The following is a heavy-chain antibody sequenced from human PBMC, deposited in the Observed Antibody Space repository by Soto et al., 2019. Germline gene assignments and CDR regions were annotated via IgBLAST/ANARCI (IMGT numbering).Heavy chain of an antibody. CDR2: ISGSGGST. J-gene: IGHJ4*02. Sequence: GWSLRLSCAASGFTFSSYAMSWVRQAPGKGLEWVSAISGSGGSTYYADSVKGRFTISRDNSKNTLYLQMNSLRAEDTAVYYCAKGIRDSLRWSALDYWGQGTMVTVYS. D-gene: IGHD4-17*01. CDR1: GFTFSSYA. V-gene: IGHV3-23*01. CDR3: AKGIRDSLRWSALDY.